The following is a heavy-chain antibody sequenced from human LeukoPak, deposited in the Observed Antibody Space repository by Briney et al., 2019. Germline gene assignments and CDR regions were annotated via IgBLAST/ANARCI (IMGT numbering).Heavy chain of an antibody. D-gene: IGHD1-7*01. Sequence: GGSLRLSCAASGFTFSSYAMHWVRQAPGKGLEWVALISYDGSNKYYADSVKGRFTISRDNSKNTLYLQMNSLRAEDTAVYYCAKDGKTRNWNYYQAKPVYWGQGTLVTVSS. CDR2: ISYDGSNK. CDR3: AKDGKTRNWNYYQAKPVY. V-gene: IGHV3-30*04. CDR1: GFTFSSYA. J-gene: IGHJ4*02.